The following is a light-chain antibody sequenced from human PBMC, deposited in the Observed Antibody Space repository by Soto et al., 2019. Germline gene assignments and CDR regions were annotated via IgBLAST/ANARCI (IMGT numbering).Light chain of an antibody. CDR3: NSYAGSNNGV. CDR2: EVS. CDR1: SSDVGGYNY. V-gene: IGLV2-8*01. Sequence: QSALTQPASVSGSPGQPITISCTGTSSDVGGYNYVSWYQQHPGKAPKLMIYEVSKRPSGVPDRFSGSKSGNTASLTVSGLQAEDEADYYCNSYAGSNNGVFGGGTKLTVL. J-gene: IGLJ3*02.